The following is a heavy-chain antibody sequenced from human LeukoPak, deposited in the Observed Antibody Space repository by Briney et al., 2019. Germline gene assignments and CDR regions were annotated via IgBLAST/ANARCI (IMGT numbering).Heavy chain of an antibody. Sequence: GEYLKISCKGSGYSSANYWIAWVRQTPGKGLEWMGIIYPEDSDTRYSPSFQGQVTFSADRSTSTAYLQWSSLKASDTAMYYCARRRNYCSNGSCFPSEVGMDAWGQGTTATVSS. CDR1: GYSSANYW. D-gene: IGHD2-8*01. CDR2: IYPEDSDT. V-gene: IGHV5-51*01. CDR3: ARRRNYCSNGSCFPSEVGMDA. J-gene: IGHJ6*02.